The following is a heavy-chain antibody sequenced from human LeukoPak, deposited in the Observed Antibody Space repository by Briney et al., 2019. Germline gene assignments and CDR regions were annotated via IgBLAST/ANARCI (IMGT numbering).Heavy chain of an antibody. D-gene: IGHD1-7*01. Sequence: GASVKVSCKASGYTFTGYYMHWVRQAPGQGLEWMEWINPNSGGTNYAQKFQGRVTMTRDTSISTAYMELSMLRSDDTAVYYCARVRTGTTVYMDVWGKGTTVIVSS. CDR3: ARVRTGTTVYMDV. CDR2: INPNSGGT. V-gene: IGHV1-2*02. J-gene: IGHJ6*03. CDR1: GYTFTGYY.